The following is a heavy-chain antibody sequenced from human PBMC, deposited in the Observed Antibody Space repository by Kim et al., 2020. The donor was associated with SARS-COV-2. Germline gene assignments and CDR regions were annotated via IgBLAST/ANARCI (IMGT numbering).Heavy chain of an antibody. CDR1: GYTFTSYA. Sequence: ASVKVSCKASGYTFTSYALHWVRQAPGQRPEWMGWINGGTGNTKYSENFQGRVTITRDPSATTAYMELSSLTSEDAAVYYCARGNTMVRGVPGRFDPWGQGTLVTVSS. CDR3: ARGNTMVRGVPGRFDP. V-gene: IGHV1-3*01. J-gene: IGHJ5*02. D-gene: IGHD3-10*01. CDR2: INGGTGNT.